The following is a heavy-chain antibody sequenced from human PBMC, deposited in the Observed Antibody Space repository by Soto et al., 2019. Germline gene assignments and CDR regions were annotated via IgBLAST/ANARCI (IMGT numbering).Heavy chain of an antibody. Sequence: GESLKISCKGSGYTFTDYWIGWVRQLPGKGLEWMGIIYPGDSDTRYSPSFQGQVTITADKSTSTAYLQWNTLKASDTAMYYCARHIIIFRYSYSAMDVWGQGTTVTISS. V-gene: IGHV5-51*01. J-gene: IGHJ6*02. CDR1: GYTFTDYW. CDR3: ARHIIIFRYSYSAMDV. D-gene: IGHD3-3*02. CDR2: IYPGDSDT.